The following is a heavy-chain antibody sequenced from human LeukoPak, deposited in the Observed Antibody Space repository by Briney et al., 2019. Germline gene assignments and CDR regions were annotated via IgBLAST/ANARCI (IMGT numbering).Heavy chain of an antibody. CDR3: ARRFRTIPSAFDI. J-gene: IGHJ3*02. V-gene: IGHV4-39*01. CDR1: GGSISSSSYY. Sequence: PSETLSLTCTVSGGSISSSSYYWGWIRQPPGKGLEWIGSIYYSGSPYYNLSLKSRVTISVDTSKNQFSLKLSSVTAADTAVYYCARRFRTIPSAFDIWGLGTMVTVSS. D-gene: IGHD2-21*01. CDR2: IYYSGSP.